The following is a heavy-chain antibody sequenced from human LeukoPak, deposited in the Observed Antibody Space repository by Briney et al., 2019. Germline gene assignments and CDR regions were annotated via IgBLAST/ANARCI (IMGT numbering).Heavy chain of an antibody. CDR2: ISSSGSTI. CDR1: GFTFSSYE. J-gene: IGHJ4*02. V-gene: IGHV3-48*03. D-gene: IGHD2-15*01. Sequence: GGSLRLSCAASGFTFSSYEMNWVRQAPGKGLEWVSYISSSGSTIYYADSVKGRFTISRDNAKNSLYLQMNSLRAEDTAVYYCARGAPYCSGANCMYYFDYWGQGTLVTVSS. CDR3: ARGAPYCSGANCMYYFDY.